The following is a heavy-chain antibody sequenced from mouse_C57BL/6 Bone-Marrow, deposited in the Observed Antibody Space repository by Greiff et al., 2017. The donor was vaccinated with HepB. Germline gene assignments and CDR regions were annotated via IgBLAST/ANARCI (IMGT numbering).Heavy chain of an antibody. D-gene: IGHD1-1*01. CDR3: ATTVVPLSYWYFDV. J-gene: IGHJ1*03. CDR2: IDPNSGGT. V-gene: IGHV1-72*01. Sequence: VKLQQPGAELVKPGASVKLSCKASGYTFTSYWMHWVKQRPGRGLEWIGRIDPNSGGTKYNEKFKSKATLTVDKPSSTAYMQLSSLTSEDSAVYYCATTVVPLSYWYFDVWGTGTTVTVSS. CDR1: GYTFTSYW.